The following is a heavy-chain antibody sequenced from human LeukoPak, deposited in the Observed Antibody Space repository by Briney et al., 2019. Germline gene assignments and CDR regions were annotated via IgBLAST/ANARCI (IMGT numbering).Heavy chain of an antibody. V-gene: IGHV3-23*01. J-gene: IGHJ3*02. CDR1: GFTFSSYA. CDR3: AKVLHIAVAGTDAFDI. D-gene: IGHD6-19*01. Sequence: GGSLRLSCAASGFTFSSYAMSWVRQAPGKGLEWVSAISGSGGSTYYADSVKGRLTISRDNSKNTLYLQMNSLRAEDTAVYYCAKVLHIAVAGTDAFDIWGQGTMVTVSS. CDR2: ISGSGGST.